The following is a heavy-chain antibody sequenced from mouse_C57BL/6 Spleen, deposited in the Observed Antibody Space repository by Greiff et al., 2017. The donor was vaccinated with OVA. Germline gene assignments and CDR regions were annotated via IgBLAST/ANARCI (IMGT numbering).Heavy chain of an antibody. CDR3: AEGTYPLAY. D-gene: IGHD5-1*01. V-gene: IGHV1-26*01. J-gene: IGHJ3*01. Sequence: EVQLQQSGPELVKPGASVKISCKASGYTFTDYYMNWVKQSHGKSLEWIGDINPNNGGTSYNQKFKGKATLTVDKSSSTAYMELRSQTSEDSAGEYCAEGTYPLAYWGKGTLVTVSA. CDR1: GYTFTDYY. CDR2: INPNNGGT.